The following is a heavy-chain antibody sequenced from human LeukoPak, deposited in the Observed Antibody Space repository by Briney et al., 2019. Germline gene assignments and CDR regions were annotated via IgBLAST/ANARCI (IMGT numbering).Heavy chain of an antibody. V-gene: IGHV5-51*01. CDR3: ARRDSSSWYYFDY. D-gene: IGHD6-13*01. CDR1: GYSFTSYW. Sequence: GESLKISCQGSGYSFTSYWIGWVRQMPGKGLGWMGIIYPGDSDTRYSPSFQGQVTISADKSISTAYLQWSSLKASDTAMYYCARRDSSSWYYFDYWGQGTLVTVSS. CDR2: IYPGDSDT. J-gene: IGHJ4*02.